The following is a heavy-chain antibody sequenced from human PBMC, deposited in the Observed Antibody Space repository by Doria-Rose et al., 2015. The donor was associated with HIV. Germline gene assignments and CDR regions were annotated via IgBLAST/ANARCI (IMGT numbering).Heavy chain of an antibody. Sequence: ESGPGLVKPPETLSLTCFVSGGSITSSSYYWGWVRQPPGKGLEWIGSAHYSGTTYYNPSLKSRVTISLDTSKNHFSLRLSSVTAADTAVYYCARHKRSGTPDLFDYWGQGTLVTVSS. CDR2: AHYSGTT. CDR3: ARHKRSGTPDLFDY. CDR1: GGSITSSSYY. J-gene: IGHJ4*02. V-gene: IGHV4-39*01. D-gene: IGHD1-26*01.